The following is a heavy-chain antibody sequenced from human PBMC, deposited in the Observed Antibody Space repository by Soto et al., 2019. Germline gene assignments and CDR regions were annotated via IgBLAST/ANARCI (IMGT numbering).Heavy chain of an antibody. CDR2: ISGSGGST. J-gene: IGHJ6*02. D-gene: IGHD3-10*01. CDR3: AKSSQGSGSYRYYYYGMDV. CDR1: GFTFSSHA. Sequence: GRSLRLSCAASGFTFSSHAMSLIRQAPGKGLEWVSAISGSGGSTYYADSVKGRFTISRDNSKNTLYLQMNSLRAEDTAVYYCAKSSQGSGSYRYYYYGMDVWGQGTTVTVSS. V-gene: IGHV3-23*01.